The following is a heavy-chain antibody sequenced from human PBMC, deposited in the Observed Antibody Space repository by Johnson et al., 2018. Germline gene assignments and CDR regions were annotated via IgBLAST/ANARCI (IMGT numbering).Heavy chain of an antibody. J-gene: IGHJ4*02. D-gene: IGHD1-1*01. Sequence: QVQLVQSGPGLVKPSETLSLTCPVSGGLINSYYWSWMRQPPGKGLEWIGHVYFNGNTNYNTSLKSRVTMSADISKKQFSLLLASLTPAAPAVYFCASHNTRGYFDHWGQGALVAVSS. V-gene: IGHV4-59*12. CDR3: ASHNTRGYFDH. CDR1: GGLINSYY. CDR2: VYFNGNT.